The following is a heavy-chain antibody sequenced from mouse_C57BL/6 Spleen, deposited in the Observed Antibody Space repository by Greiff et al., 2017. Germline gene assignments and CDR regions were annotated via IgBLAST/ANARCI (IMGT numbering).Heavy chain of an antibody. CDR1: GYTFTEYT. J-gene: IGHJ4*01. Sequence: QVQLKQSGAELVKPGASVKLSCKASGYTFTEYTIHWVKQRSGQGLEWIGWFYPGSGSIKYNEKFKDKATLTADKSSSTVYMELSRLTSEDSAVYFCARHEYYYGSPYYYAMDYWGQGTSVTVSS. CDR3: ARHEYYYGSPYYYAMDY. CDR2: FYPGSGSI. V-gene: IGHV1-62-2*01. D-gene: IGHD1-1*01.